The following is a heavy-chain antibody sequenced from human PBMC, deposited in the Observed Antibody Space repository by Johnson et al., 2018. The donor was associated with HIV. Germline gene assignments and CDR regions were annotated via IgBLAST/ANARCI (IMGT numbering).Heavy chain of an antibody. J-gene: IGHJ3*02. CDR2: IRSKPYSSAT. CDR1: GFTFSDSA. Sequence: EVQLVESGGGSVQPGRSLRLSCAASGFTFSDSALHWVRQAPEKGLEWVGRIRSKPYSSATAYAASVTGRFTISRDDSKNMTYLQMNSLKTEDTAVYYCTRTDDAYHYDTFGYIDAFDIWGQGTMVTVSS. V-gene: IGHV3-73*01. D-gene: IGHD3-22*01. CDR3: TRTDDAYHYDTFGYIDAFDI.